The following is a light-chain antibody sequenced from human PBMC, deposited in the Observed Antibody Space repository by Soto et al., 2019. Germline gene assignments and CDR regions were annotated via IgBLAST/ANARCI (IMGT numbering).Light chain of an antibody. CDR3: GADHGSGSNSYVV. J-gene: IGLJ2*01. Sequence: QSVLTQPPSASASLGASVTLTCTLSSGYSNYKVDWYQQRPGKGPRFVMRVGTGGIVGSKGDGIPDRFSVLGSGLNRYLTIKNIQEGDESDYHCGADHGSGSNSYVVFGGGTKVTVL. V-gene: IGLV9-49*01. CDR1: SGYSNYK. CDR2: VGTGGIVG.